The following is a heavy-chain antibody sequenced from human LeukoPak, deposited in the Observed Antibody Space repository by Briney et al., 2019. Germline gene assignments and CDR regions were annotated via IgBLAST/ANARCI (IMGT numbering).Heavy chain of an antibody. CDR1: GYTFTGYY. CDR2: INPNSGGT. J-gene: IGHJ4*02. D-gene: IGHD3-22*01. V-gene: IGHV1-2*02. Sequence: ASVKVSCKASGYTFTGYYMHWVRQAPGQGLEWMGWINPNSGGTNYAQKFQGRVTMTRDTSIGTAYMELSRLRSDDTAVYYCARLYYYDSSGYQAEDYWGQGTLVTVSS. CDR3: ARLYYYDSSGYQAEDY.